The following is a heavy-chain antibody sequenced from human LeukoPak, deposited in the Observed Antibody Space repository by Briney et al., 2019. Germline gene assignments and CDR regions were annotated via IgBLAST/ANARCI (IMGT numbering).Heavy chain of an antibody. D-gene: IGHD3-10*02. CDR1: GGSITSYY. Sequence: PSETLSLTCTVSGGSITSYYWSWIRQPAEKGLEWIGRIYSSGSTNYNPSLQSRVTMSVDTSKNQFSLKLSSVTAADTAVYYCARGANHVHYYYYGMDVWGQGTTVTVSS. CDR3: ARGANHVHYYYYGMDV. J-gene: IGHJ6*02. V-gene: IGHV4-4*07. CDR2: IYSSGST.